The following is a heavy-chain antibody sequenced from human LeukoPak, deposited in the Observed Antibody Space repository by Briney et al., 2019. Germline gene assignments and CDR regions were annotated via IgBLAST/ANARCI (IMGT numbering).Heavy chain of an antibody. CDR3: ARVRSSSSRWFDP. CDR2: ISSSSSYT. J-gene: IGHJ5*02. CDR1: GFTFSDYY. D-gene: IGHD6-13*01. Sequence: PGGSLRLSCAASGFTFSDYYMSWIRQAPGKGLEWVSYISSSSSYTNYADSVKGRFTISRDNAKNSLYLQMNSLRAEDTAVYYCARVRSSSSRWFDPWGQGTLVTVSS. V-gene: IGHV3-11*06.